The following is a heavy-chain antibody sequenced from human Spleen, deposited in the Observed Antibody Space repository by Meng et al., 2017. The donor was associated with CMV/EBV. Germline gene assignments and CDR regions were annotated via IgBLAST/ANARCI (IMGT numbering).Heavy chain of an antibody. Sequence: GGSLRLSCAASGFTFSSYAMHWVRQAPGKGLEWVAVISYDGSNKYYADSVKGRFTISRDNSKNPLYLQMNSLRAEDTAVYYCARGSYYDSSGHTDYWGQGTLVTVSS. CDR1: GFTFSSYA. V-gene: IGHV3-30-3*01. J-gene: IGHJ4*02. CDR2: ISYDGSNK. CDR3: ARGSYYDSSGHTDY. D-gene: IGHD3-22*01.